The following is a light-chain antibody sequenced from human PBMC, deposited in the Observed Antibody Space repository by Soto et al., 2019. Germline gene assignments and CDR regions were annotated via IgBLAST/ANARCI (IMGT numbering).Light chain of an antibody. CDR2: GNS. CDR1: SSNIGAGYD. Sequence: QPVLTQPPSVSGAPGQRVTISCTGSSSNIGAGYDVHWYQQLPGTAPKLLIYGNSNRPSGVPDRFSGSKSGTSASLAITGLQAEDEADYYCPSYASSLRGVVFGGGTKLTVL. CDR3: PSYASSLRGVV. V-gene: IGLV1-40*01. J-gene: IGLJ2*01.